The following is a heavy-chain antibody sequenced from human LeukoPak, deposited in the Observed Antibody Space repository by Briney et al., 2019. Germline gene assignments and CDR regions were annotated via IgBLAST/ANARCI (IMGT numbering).Heavy chain of an antibody. Sequence: ASVKVSCKSSGGTFNNAGVSWVRQAPGQGLEWEGGIIPVLGTTKYAQIFQGRVTITTDESTRIAYMEMSSLRSQDTAVYFCARGSFCRSTSCRFFFDSWGQGTLVTVSS. CDR2: IIPVLGTT. V-gene: IGHV1-69*05. CDR1: GGTFNNAG. J-gene: IGHJ4*02. CDR3: ARGSFCRSTSCRFFFDS. D-gene: IGHD2-2*01.